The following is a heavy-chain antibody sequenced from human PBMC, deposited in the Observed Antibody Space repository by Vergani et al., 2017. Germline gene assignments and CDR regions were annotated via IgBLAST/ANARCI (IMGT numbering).Heavy chain of an antibody. J-gene: IGHJ4*02. CDR1: GGTFSSYA. CDR2: IIPTLGIA. CDR3: ARAEEGSWGFVGKGYFDY. D-gene: IGHD3-3*01. Sequence: QVQLVQSGAEVKKPGSSVKVSCKASGGTFSSYAISWVRQAPGQGLEWMGGIIPTLGIATYAQKFQGRVTITADKSTSTAYMELSSLRSEDTAVYYCARAEEGSWGFVGKGYFDYWGQGTLVTVSS. V-gene: IGHV1-69*04.